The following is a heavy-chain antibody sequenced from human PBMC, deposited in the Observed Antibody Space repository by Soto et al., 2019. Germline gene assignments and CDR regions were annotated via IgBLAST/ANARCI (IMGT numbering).Heavy chain of an antibody. CDR3: VKDRRLRIEALAGGAC. D-gene: IGHD2-15*01. Sequence: APGKGLEWVSAISGSGGSTYYADSVKGRFTISRDNSKNTLYLQMNSLRAEDTAVYYCVKDRRLRIEALAGGACRGHGTAVPVSS. CDR2: ISGSGGST. J-gene: IGHJ4*01. V-gene: IGHV3-23*01.